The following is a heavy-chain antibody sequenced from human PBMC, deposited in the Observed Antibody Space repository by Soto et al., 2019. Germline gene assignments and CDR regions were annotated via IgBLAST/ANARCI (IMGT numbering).Heavy chain of an antibody. J-gene: IGHJ3*02. CDR2: ISRSGNTM. CDR1: GFTSWDYD. V-gene: IGHV3-11*01. D-gene: IGHD2-2*02. Sequence: QVQLVESGGALVKPGGSLRLSCAASGFTSWDYDMSWIRQAPGKGLEWVSYISRSGNTMYYGDYVMGRFTISRDNAENSVSLQMISLRAEDTAVYYCVREGRSSTSCNTGCAFDIWGQGTMVTVSS. CDR3: VREGRSSTSCNTGCAFDI.